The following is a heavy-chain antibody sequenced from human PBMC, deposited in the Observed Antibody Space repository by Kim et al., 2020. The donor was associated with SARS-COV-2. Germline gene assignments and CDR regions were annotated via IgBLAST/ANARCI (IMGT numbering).Heavy chain of an antibody. CDR1: GFTFSSYA. CDR2: ISYDGSNK. CDR3: ARNHRGSYGSGSYYNAIGY. J-gene: IGHJ4*02. V-gene: IGHV3-30*04. D-gene: IGHD3-10*01. Sequence: GRSLRLSCAASGFTFSSYAMHWVRQAPGKGLEWVAVISYDGSNKYYADSVKGRFTISRDNSKNTLYLQMNSLRAEDTAVYYCARNHRGSYGSGSYYNAIGYWGQGTLVTVSS.